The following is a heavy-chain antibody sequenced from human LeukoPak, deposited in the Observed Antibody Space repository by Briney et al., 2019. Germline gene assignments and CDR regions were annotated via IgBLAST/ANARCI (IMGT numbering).Heavy chain of an antibody. CDR2: IIPIFGTP. J-gene: IGHJ4*02. V-gene: IGHV1-69*13. Sequence: GASVKVSCKASGYTFTGYHMHWVRQAPGQGREWMGGIIPIFGTPNYAQKFQGRVTITADESTSTVYMELSSLQSEDTAVYFCAGRDGYKFYFDSWGRGTLVTVSS. D-gene: IGHD5-24*01. CDR1: GYTFTGYH. CDR3: AGRDGYKFYFDS.